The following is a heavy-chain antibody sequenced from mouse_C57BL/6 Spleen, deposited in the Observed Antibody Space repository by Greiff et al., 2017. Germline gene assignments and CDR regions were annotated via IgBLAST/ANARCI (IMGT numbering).Heavy chain of an antibody. D-gene: IGHD2-13*01. CDR2: IYPRSGNT. CDR3: ARKETFDGDYGDYAMDY. CDR1: GYTFTSYG. J-gene: IGHJ4*01. V-gene: IGHV1-81*01. Sequence: QVQLPQSGAELARPGASVKLSCKASGYTFTSYGISWVKQRTGQGLEWIGEIYPRSGNTYYNEKFKGKATLTADKASSTAYMELRSLTSEDSAVYFWARKETFDGDYGDYAMDYWGQGTSVTVSS.